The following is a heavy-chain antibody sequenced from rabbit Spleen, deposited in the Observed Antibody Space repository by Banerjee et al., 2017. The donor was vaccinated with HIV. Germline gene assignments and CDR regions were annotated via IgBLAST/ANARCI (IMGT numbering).Heavy chain of an antibody. V-gene: IGHV1S45*01. CDR2: INVVTGKA. CDR1: GFPFSEKAV. D-gene: IGHD6-1*01. CDR3: ARDDGSYDYIDGYFNL. Sequence: QEQLVESGGGLVKPGASLTLTCEASGFPFSEKAVMCWVRQAPGKGLTWIACINVVTGKAVYASWAKGRFTFSRTSSTTVTLEMTSLTAADTATYFCARDDGSYDYIDGYFNLWGPGTLVTVS. J-gene: IGHJ4*01.